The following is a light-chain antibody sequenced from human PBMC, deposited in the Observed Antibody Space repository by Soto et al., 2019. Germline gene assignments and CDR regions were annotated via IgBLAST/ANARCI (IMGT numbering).Light chain of an antibody. CDR3: RQYNNWRLT. Sequence: EIVMTQSPFTLSVSPGERATPSFLASRPVSSNLAWYQQKPREAPSLLMYGESTRDAGIPARFSGRRAGTKFTHSISSGQSEEFAVYDSRQYNNWRLTFGGGTKVDIK. V-gene: IGKV3-15*01. CDR2: GES. CDR1: RPVSSN. J-gene: IGKJ4*01.